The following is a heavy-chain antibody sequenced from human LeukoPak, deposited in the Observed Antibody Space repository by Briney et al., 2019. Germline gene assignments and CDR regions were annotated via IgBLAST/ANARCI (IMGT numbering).Heavy chain of an antibody. V-gene: IGHV4-39*01. CDR3: ARTGYCSSTSCYGEKDEFDY. CDR2: IYYSGST. J-gene: IGHJ4*02. CDR1: GGSISSSSYY. D-gene: IGHD2-2*01. Sequence: PSETLSLTCTVSGGSISSSSYYWGWIRQPPGKGLEWIGSIYYSGSTYYNPSLKSRVTISVDTSKNQFSLKLSSVTAADTAVYYCARTGYCSSTSCYGEKDEFDYWGQGTLVTVSS.